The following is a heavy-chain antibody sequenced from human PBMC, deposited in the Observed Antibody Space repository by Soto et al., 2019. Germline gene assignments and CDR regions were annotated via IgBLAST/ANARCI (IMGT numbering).Heavy chain of an antibody. J-gene: IGHJ4*02. CDR2: ISYDGSNK. CDR1: GFTFSSYG. D-gene: IGHD1-1*01. V-gene: IGHV3-30*18. Sequence: GSLRLSCAASGFTFSSYGMHWVRQAPGKGLEWVAVISYDGSNKYYADSVKGRFTISRDNSKNTLYLQMNSLRAEDTAVYYCAKDARLPPNWGQGTLVTVSS. CDR3: AKDARLPPN.